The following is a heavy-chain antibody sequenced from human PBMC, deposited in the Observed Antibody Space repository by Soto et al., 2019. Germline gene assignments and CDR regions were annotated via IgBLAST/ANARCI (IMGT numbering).Heavy chain of an antibody. CDR3: AKVPRDSGSYYLDY. J-gene: IGHJ4*02. D-gene: IGHD1-26*01. V-gene: IGHV3-23*01. CDR2: ISGSGGST. Sequence: QAGGSLRLSCAASGFTFSSYAMSWVRQAPGKGLEWVSAISGSGGSTYYADSVKGRFTISRDNSKNTLYLQMNSLRAEDTAVYYCAKVPRDSGSYYLDYWGQGTLVTVSS. CDR1: GFTFSSYA.